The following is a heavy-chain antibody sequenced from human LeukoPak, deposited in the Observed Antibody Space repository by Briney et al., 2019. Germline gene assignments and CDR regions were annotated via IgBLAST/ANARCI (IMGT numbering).Heavy chain of an antibody. Sequence: SETLSLTCTVSGGSISSSSYYWGWIRQPPGKGLEWIGSIYYSGSTYYNPSLKSRVTISVDTSKNQFSLKLSSVTAADTAVYYCARGRDGPYYYDSSGYYFDYWGQGTLVTVSS. CDR2: IYYSGST. J-gene: IGHJ4*02. D-gene: IGHD3-22*01. CDR3: ARGRDGPYYYDSSGYYFDY. V-gene: IGHV4-39*07. CDR1: GGSISSSSYY.